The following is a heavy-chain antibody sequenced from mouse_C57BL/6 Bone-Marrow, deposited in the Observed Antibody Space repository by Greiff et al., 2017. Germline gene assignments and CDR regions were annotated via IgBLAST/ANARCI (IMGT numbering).Heavy chain of an antibody. CDR2: IYPGGGYT. V-gene: IGHV1-63*01. Sequence: QVQLQQSGAELVRPGTSVKMSCKASGYTFTNYWIGWAKQRPGHGLEWIGDIYPGGGYTNYNEKFKGKATLTADKSSSTAYMQFSSLTSEDSAIYYCARRRFCFRTLDYWGQGTTLTVSS. J-gene: IGHJ2*01. CDR3: ARRRFCFRTLDY. CDR1: GYTFTNYW.